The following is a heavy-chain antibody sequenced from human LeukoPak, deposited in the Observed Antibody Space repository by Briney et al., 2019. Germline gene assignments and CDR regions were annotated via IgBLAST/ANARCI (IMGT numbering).Heavy chain of an antibody. V-gene: IGHV4-61*02. CDR2: IYTSGST. D-gene: IGHD6-13*01. J-gene: IGHJ4*02. CDR1: GGSISSGSYY. Sequence: SETLSLTCTVSGGSISSGSYYWSWIRQPAGKGLEWIGRIYTSGSTNYNPSLKSRVTISVDTSKNQFSLKLSSVTAADTAVYYCAREAGYSSSWYYFDYWGQGTLVTVSS. CDR3: AREAGYSSSWYYFDY.